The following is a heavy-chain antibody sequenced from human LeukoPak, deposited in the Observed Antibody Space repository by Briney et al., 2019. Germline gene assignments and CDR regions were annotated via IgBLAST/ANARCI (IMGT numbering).Heavy chain of an antibody. D-gene: IGHD2-21*02. V-gene: IGHV4-61*01. CDR1: GGSVSSGSYY. J-gene: IGHJ5*02. CDR2: IYYSGST. CDR3: ARTYCGGDCYLGSGWFDP. Sequence: SGTLSLTCTVSGGSVSSGSYYWSWIRQPPGKGLEWIGYIYYSGSTNYNPSLKSRVTISVDTSKNQFSLKLSSVTAADTAVYYCARTYCGGDCYLGSGWFDPWGQGTLVTVSS.